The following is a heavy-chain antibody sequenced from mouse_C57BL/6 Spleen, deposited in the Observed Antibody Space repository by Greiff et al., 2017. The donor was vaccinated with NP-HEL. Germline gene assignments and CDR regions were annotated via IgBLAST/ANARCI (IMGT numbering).Heavy chain of an antibody. CDR3: ARYYYGSSYFDY. V-gene: IGHV1-81*01. CDR1: GYTFTSYG. Sequence: VQLQESGAELARPGASVKLSCKASGYTFTSYGISWVKQRTGQGLEWIGEIYPRSGNTYYNEKFKGKATLTAAKSSSTAYMELRSLTSEDSAVYFCARYYYGSSYFDYWGQGTTLTVSS. J-gene: IGHJ2*01. D-gene: IGHD1-1*01. CDR2: IYPRSGNT.